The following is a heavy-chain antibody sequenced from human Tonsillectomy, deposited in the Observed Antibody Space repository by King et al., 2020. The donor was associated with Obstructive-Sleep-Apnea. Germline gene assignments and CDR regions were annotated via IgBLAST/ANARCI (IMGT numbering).Heavy chain of an antibody. CDR1: GYTFTGFY. V-gene: IGHV1-2*02. CDR3: ARYEELFDY. Sequence: QLVQSGTEVRKPGASVKVSCKTSGYTFTGFYIHWVRQAPGQGLEWVGWIDPYSGDTHYVQRFQGRVTMTRDTSISSAHMELNRLRSDDTAVYYCARYEELFDYWGQGTLVTVSS. D-gene: IGHD1-7*01. J-gene: IGHJ4*02. CDR2: IDPYSGDT.